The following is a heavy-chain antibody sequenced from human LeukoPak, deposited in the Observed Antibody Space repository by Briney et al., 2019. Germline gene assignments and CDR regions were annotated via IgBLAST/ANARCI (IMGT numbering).Heavy chain of an antibody. J-gene: IGHJ5*02. CDR1: GGSISSSGYY. CDR2: IYYSGST. V-gene: IGHV4-39*01. D-gene: IGHD1-26*01. CDR3: ARHEYSGSYYGLSWFDP. Sequence: PSETLSLTCAVSGGSISSSGYYWGWIRQPPGKGLEWIASIYYSGSTYYHPSLKSRVTISVDTSKNQLSLKLSSLTAADTAVYYCARHEYSGSYYGLSWFDPWGQGTLVTVSS.